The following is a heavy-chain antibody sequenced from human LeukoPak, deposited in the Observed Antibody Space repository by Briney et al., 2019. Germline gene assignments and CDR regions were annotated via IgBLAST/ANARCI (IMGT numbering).Heavy chain of an antibody. V-gene: IGHV1-8*01. Sequence: GASVKVSCKASGYTFTSYDINWVRQATGQGLEWMGWMNPNSGNTGYAHKFQGRVTMTRNTSISTAYMELSSLRSEDTAVYYCARVPTGCSGGSCYFCDYWGQGTLVTVSS. CDR1: GYTFTSYD. D-gene: IGHD2-15*01. CDR2: MNPNSGNT. CDR3: ARVPTGCSGGSCYFCDY. J-gene: IGHJ4*02.